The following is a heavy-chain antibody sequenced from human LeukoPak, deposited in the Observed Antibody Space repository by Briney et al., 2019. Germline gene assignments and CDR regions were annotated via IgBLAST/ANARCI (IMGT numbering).Heavy chain of an antibody. CDR3: ANRGKYYFDS. Sequence: PGGSLTLYCAASGFTFSSCAMSWVRQAPGKGLEWVSTIGAGGGTYYADSVKGRFTISRDNSKNTLYLQMNSLRAGDTAVYYCANRGKYYFDSGGQGTLVTVSS. J-gene: IGHJ4*02. CDR2: IGAGGGT. V-gene: IGHV3-23*01. D-gene: IGHD1-14*01. CDR1: GFTFSSCA.